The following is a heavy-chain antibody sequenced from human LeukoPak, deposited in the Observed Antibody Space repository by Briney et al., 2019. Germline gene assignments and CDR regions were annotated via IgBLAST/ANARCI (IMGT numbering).Heavy chain of an antibody. CDR3: ARDPEIQEMPLRYFDRERDDAFDI. CDR1: GYTFTSYA. Sequence: GASVKVSCKASGYTFTSYAMNWVRQAPGQGLEWMGWINTNTGNPTYAQGFTGRFVFSLDTSVSTAYLQISSLKAEDTAVYYCARDPEIQEMPLRYFDRERDDAFDIWGQGTMVTVSS. CDR2: INTNTGNP. J-gene: IGHJ3*02. V-gene: IGHV7-4-1*02. D-gene: IGHD3-9*01.